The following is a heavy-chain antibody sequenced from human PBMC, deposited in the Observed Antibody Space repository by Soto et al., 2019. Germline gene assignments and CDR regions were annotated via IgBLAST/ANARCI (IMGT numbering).Heavy chain of an antibody. J-gene: IGHJ5*02. CDR3: ARSPHYDFWSGYQSWWFDP. CDR1: GGTFSSYA. V-gene: IGHV1-69*13. Sequence: GASVKVSCKASGGTFSSYAISWVRQAPGQGLEWMGGIIPIFGTANYAQKFQGRVTITAGESTSTAYMELSSLRSEDTAVYYCARSPHYDFWSGYQSWWFDPWGQGTLVTVSS. CDR2: IIPIFGTA. D-gene: IGHD3-3*01.